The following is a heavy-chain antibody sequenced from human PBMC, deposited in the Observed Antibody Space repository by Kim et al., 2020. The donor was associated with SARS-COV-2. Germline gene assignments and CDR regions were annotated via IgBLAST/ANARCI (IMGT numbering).Heavy chain of an antibody. CDR3: ARSADTALTKGPSYYYYGMDV. CDR2: IIPIFGTA. Sequence: SVKVSCKASGGTFSSYAISWVRQATGQGLEWMGGIIPIFGTANYAQKFQGRVTITADESTSTAYMELSSLRSEDTAVYYCARSADTALTKGPSYYYYGMDVWGQGTTVTVSS. J-gene: IGHJ6*02. D-gene: IGHD5-18*01. CDR1: GGTFSSYA. V-gene: IGHV1-69*13.